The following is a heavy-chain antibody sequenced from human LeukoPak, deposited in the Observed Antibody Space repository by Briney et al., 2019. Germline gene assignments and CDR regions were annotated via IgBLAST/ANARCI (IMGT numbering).Heavy chain of an antibody. D-gene: IGHD2-15*01. CDR3: ARRTAGRFGYSAYYYYMDV. CDR1: GYSISSGYY. Sequence: SETLSLTCTVSGYSISSGYYWGWIRQPPEKGLEWIGEINHSGSTNYNPSLKSRVTISVDTSKNQFSLKLSSVTAADTAVYYCARRTAGRFGYSAYYYYMDVWGKGTTVTISS. J-gene: IGHJ6*03. CDR2: INHSGST. V-gene: IGHV4-38-2*02.